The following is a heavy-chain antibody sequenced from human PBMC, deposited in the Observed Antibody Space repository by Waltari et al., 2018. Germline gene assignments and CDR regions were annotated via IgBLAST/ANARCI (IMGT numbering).Heavy chain of an antibody. CDR1: GFSFSTYG. CDR3: AKDLRASAGPY. V-gene: IGHV3-23*01. Sequence: EVQLLESGGGLVQPGGSLRLSCVGTGFSFSTYGMTWVRQAPGKGLEWVSEISGSGKDTYYADFVKGRFTMSRDNSKNTLYLHMKNVRVDDTAIYYCAKDLRASAGPYWGQGTLVTVSS. D-gene: IGHD6-13*01. CDR2: ISGSGKDT. J-gene: IGHJ4*02.